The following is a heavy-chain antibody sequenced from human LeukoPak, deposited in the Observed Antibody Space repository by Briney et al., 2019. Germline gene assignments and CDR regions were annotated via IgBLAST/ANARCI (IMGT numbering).Heavy chain of an antibody. CDR3: ATNPSEGH. V-gene: IGHV3-7*01. J-gene: IGHJ4*02. D-gene: IGHD2-8*01. Sequence: GVSLRLSCAASGFTFSSYWMNWARQAPGKGLEWVASINHNGNVNYYVDSVKGRFTISRDNSKNMLYLQMNSLRTDDTAVYYCATNPSEGHWGQGTLVTVSS. CDR2: INHNGNVN. CDR1: GFTFSSYW.